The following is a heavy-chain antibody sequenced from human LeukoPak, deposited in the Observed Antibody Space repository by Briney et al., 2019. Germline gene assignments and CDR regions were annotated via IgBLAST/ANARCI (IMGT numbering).Heavy chain of an antibody. J-gene: IGHJ3*02. Sequence: PGGSLRLSCATSGFTFSTYAMSWVRQAPGQGREWGSSIITSSGTTYYTNPVIGRFTISRDTRTNTLYLQMHSLRAEDTAIYFCAGGHSLSSYAFDIWGQGTMVTVSS. CDR2: IITSSGTT. CDR3: AGGHSLSSYAFDI. D-gene: IGHD4-23*01. V-gene: IGHV3-23*01. CDR1: GFTFSTYA.